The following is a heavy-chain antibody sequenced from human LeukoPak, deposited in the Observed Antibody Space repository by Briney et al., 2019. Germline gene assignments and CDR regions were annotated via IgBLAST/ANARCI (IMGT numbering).Heavy chain of an antibody. Sequence: GGSLRLSCAASGFTFSSYGMHWVRQAPGKGLEWVAVISYDGSNKYYADSVKGRFTISRDNSKNALYLQMNSLRAEDTAVYYCAREYSSGWYLTFDYWGQGTLVTVSS. CDR1: GFTFSSYG. V-gene: IGHV3-30*03. J-gene: IGHJ4*02. CDR3: AREYSSGWYLTFDY. D-gene: IGHD6-19*01. CDR2: ISYDGSNK.